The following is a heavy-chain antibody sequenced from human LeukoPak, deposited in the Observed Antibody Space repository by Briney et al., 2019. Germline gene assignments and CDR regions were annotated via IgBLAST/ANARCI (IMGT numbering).Heavy chain of an antibody. J-gene: IGHJ4*02. D-gene: IGHD1-26*01. CDR2: ISLAGQT. CDR1: GDSISGTNW. CDR3: SSESGTFCPFGY. Sequence: SGTLSLTCGVSGDSISGTNWLSWVRQPPGQGLEWIGEISLAGQTNYNPSLNGRVTMSLDKSSNQLSLHLTSVTAADTATYFCSSESGTFCPFGYWGQGALVIVSS. V-gene: IGHV4-4*02.